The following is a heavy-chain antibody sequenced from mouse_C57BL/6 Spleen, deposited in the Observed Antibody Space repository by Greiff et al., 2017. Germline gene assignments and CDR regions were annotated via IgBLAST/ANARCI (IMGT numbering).Heavy chain of an antibody. CDR2: IYPGDGDT. Sequence: QVQLQQSGPELVKPGASVKISCKASGYAFSSSWMNWVKQRPGKGLEWIGRIYPGDGDTNYNGKFKGKATLTADKSSSTAYMQLSSLTSEDSAVYCCARDWDVDAMDYWGQGTSVTVSS. J-gene: IGHJ4*01. CDR1: GYAFSSSW. V-gene: IGHV1-82*01. D-gene: IGHD4-1*01. CDR3: ARDWDVDAMDY.